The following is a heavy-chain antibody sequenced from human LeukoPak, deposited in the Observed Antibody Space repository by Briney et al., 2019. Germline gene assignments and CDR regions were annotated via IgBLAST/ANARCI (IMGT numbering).Heavy chain of an antibody. D-gene: IGHD3-16*02. CDR2: IIPIFGTA. CDR1: GGTFSSYA. J-gene: IGHJ4*02. CDR3: ARHSYDYVWGSYRSYFDY. V-gene: IGHV1-69*05. Sequence: ASVKVSCKASGGTFSSYAISWVRQAPGQGLEWMGGIIPIFGTASYAQKFQGRVTITTDESTSTAYMELSSLRSEDTAVYYCARHSYDYVWGSYRSYFDYWGQGTLVTVSS.